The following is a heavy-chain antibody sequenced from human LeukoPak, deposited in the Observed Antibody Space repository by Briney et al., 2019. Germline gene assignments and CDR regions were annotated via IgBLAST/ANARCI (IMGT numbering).Heavy chain of an antibody. Sequence: GGSLRLSCAASGLTVNSNYMSWVRQAPGKGLEWVSVLYSAGHTYYADSVQGRFTISRDNPRNTVYLQMNSLRVEDTAVYYCATEASRGVLFHIWGQGTLVTVSS. CDR3: ATEASRGVLFHI. CDR2: LYSAGHT. D-gene: IGHD3-10*01. CDR1: GLTVNSNY. J-gene: IGHJ3*02. V-gene: IGHV3-66*01.